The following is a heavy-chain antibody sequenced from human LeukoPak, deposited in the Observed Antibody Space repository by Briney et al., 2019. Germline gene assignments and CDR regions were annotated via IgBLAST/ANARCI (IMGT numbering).Heavy chain of an antibody. Sequence: GGSLRLSCAASGFTFNHYAMSWVRQAPGKGLEWVSGINELGHTFYADSVKGRFTISRDNSKNSLYLQMNSLRAEDTAVYYCAKDRVRLWFGELYGMDVWGQGTTVTVSS. CDR2: INELGHT. CDR1: GFTFNHYA. D-gene: IGHD3-10*01. J-gene: IGHJ6*02. CDR3: AKDRVRLWFGELYGMDV. V-gene: IGHV3-23*01.